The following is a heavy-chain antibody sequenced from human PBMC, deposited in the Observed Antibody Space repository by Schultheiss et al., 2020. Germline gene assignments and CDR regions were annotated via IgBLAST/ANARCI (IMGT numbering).Heavy chain of an antibody. CDR3: ARTILYCSGGSCYSVALSD. Sequence: ASVKVSCKASGYTFTGYYMHWVRQAPGQGLEWMGWINPNSGGTNYAQKFQGRVTMTRDTSISTAYMELSRLRSDDTAVYYCARTILYCSGGSCYSVALSDWGQGPLVTGSS. J-gene: IGHJ4*02. V-gene: IGHV1-2*02. D-gene: IGHD2-15*01. CDR1: GYTFTGYY. CDR2: INPNSGGT.